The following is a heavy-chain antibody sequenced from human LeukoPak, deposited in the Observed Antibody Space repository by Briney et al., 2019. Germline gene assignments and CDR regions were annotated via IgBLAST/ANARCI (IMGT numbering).Heavy chain of an antibody. CDR1: GFTFSSYA. J-gene: IGHJ4*02. V-gene: IGHV3-23*01. CDR2: ISGSGGST. Sequence: GGSLRLSCAASGFTFSSYAMSWFRQAPGKGLEWVSAISGSGGSTYYADSVKGRFTISRDNSKNTLYLQMNSLRAEDTAVYYCAKNYDFWSGYLNWGQGTLVTVSS. D-gene: IGHD3-3*01. CDR3: AKNYDFWSGYLN.